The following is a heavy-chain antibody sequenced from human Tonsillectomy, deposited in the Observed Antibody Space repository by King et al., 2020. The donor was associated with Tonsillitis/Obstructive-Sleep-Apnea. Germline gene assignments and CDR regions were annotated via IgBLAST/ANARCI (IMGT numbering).Heavy chain of an antibody. CDR3: VKGEEYYGSGSPFDY. Sequence: VQLVESGGGLVQPGGSLRLSCAASGFTFSSYAMNWVRQAPGKGLEWVSAMSGSGYSTSYADSVKGRFSISRDKSNNTLYLQMNSLRADDTAVYYCVKGEEYYGSGSPFDYWGQGTLVTVSS. CDR2: MSGSGYST. D-gene: IGHD3-10*01. CDR1: GFTFSSYA. V-gene: IGHV3-23*04. J-gene: IGHJ4*02.